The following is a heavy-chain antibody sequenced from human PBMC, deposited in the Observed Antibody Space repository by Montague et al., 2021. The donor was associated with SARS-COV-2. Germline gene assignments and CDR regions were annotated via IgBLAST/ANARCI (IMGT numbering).Heavy chain of an antibody. V-gene: IGHV4-39*02. J-gene: IGHJ3*02. CDR1: GDSISRSHYF. CDR3: ARWGLNNAFDI. Sequence: SETLSLNCSVSGDSISRSHYFWAWIRQPPGMGLEWIGSIYFTGKTYYHPSLKSRVTISIDTSKNHFSLRLSSVTAADSAVFYCARWGLNNAFDIWGLGTMFTISS. CDR2: IYFTGKT. D-gene: IGHD1/OR15-1a*01.